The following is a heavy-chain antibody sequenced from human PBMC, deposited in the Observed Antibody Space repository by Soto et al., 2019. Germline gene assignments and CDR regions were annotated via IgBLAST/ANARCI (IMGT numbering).Heavy chain of an antibody. Sequence: PGGSLRLSCAASGFTFSSYEMNWVRQAPGKGLEWVSYISSSGSTIYYADSVKGRFTISRDNAKNSLYLQMNSLRAEDTAVYYCAREVSASVYDFWSGPQGWFDPWGQGTLVTVSS. J-gene: IGHJ5*02. V-gene: IGHV3-48*03. D-gene: IGHD3-3*01. CDR1: GFTFSSYE. CDR2: ISSSGSTI. CDR3: AREVSASVYDFWSGPQGWFDP.